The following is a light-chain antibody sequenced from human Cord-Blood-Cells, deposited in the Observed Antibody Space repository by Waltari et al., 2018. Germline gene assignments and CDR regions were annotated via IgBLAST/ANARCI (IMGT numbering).Light chain of an antibody. Sequence: QSALTQPASVSGSPGQSITISCTGTSIDVGGYNYVSWYQQHPGKAPKLMIYDVSKRPSGVFNRFSGSKSGNTASLTISGLQAEDEADYYCSSYTSSSTWVFGGGTKLTVL. CDR3: SSYTSSSTWV. CDR2: DVS. J-gene: IGLJ3*02. CDR1: SIDVGGYNY. V-gene: IGLV2-14*01.